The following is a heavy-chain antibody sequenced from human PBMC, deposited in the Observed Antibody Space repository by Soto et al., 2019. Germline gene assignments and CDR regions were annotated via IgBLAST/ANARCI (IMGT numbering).Heavy chain of an antibody. Sequence: QVQLQELGPGLVRPSETLSLTCTVSGGSMTNHYWSWIRQPPGKGLECIGYIYYNGNTNYNPSLKSRVTMSGDTSRNQISLKLTTVTTADTAVYYCTRANWYYEYWGQGTLVTVAS. V-gene: IGHV4-59*11. J-gene: IGHJ4*02. CDR2: IYYNGNT. CDR1: GGSMTNHY. D-gene: IGHD7-27*01. CDR3: TRANWYYEY.